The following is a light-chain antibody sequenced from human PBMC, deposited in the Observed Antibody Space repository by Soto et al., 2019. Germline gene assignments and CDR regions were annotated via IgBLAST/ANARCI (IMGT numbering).Light chain of an antibody. CDR2: LGS. Sequence: EIVMTQSPLSLPVTPGEAASISCRSSQSLLYSNGYNYLDWYLQKPGQSPQLLIYLGSNRASGVPDRFSGSGSGTDFTLRISRVEAEDVGVYYCMQALQTPLTFGGGTKVDIK. CDR3: MQALQTPLT. J-gene: IGKJ4*01. V-gene: IGKV2-28*01. CDR1: QSLLYSNGYNY.